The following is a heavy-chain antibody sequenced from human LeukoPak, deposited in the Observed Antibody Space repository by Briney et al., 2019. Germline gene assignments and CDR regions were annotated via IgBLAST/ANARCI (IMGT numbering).Heavy chain of an antibody. Sequence: PSQTLSLTCTVSGGSISSGSYYWSWIRQPAGKGLEWIGRIYTSGSTNYNPSLKSRVTISVDTSKNQFSLKLSSVTAADTAVYYCARERITVSEGYSYGYGPGVDIPIPDYWGQGTLVTVSS. J-gene: IGHJ4*02. V-gene: IGHV4-61*02. CDR3: ARERITVSEGYSYGYGPGVDIPIPDY. CDR2: IYTSGST. D-gene: IGHD5-18*01. CDR1: GGSISSGSYY.